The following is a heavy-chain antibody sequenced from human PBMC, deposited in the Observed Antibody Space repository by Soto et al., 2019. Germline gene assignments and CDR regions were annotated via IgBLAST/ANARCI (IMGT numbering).Heavy chain of an antibody. J-gene: IGHJ6*02. CDR2: INPNSGGT. V-gene: IGHV1-2*04. CDR3: EGTIGWAYGMSV. CDR1: GYTFTGYY. Sequence: GASVKVSCKASGYTFTGYYMHWVRQAPGQGLEWMGWINPNSGGTNYAHKFQGWVTMTRDTSISTAYMEQSSLKASDTAMYNYEGTIGWAYGMSVGGQGTRATFPS. D-gene: IGHD2-2*01.